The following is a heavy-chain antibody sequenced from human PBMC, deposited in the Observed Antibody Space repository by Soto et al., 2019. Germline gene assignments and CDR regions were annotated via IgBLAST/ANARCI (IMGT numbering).Heavy chain of an antibody. CDR3: ARGIFGVVMTYYYYYMAV. D-gene: IGHD3-3*01. Sequence: SETLSLTCAVYGGSFSGYYWSWIRQPPGKGLEWIGEINHSGSTNYNPSLKSRVTISVDTSKNQFSLKLSSVTAADTAVYYCARGIFGVVMTYYYYYMAVWGKGTTVTVSS. CDR2: INHSGST. J-gene: IGHJ6*03. V-gene: IGHV4-34*01. CDR1: GGSFSGYY.